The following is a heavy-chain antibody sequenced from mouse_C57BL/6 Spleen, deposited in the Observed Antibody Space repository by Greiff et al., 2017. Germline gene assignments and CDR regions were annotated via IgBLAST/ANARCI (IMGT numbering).Heavy chain of an antibody. CDR3: ARGYYSHYYAMDY. J-gene: IGHJ4*01. Sequence: EVQRVESGGGLVKPGGSLKLSCAASGFTFSDYGMHWVRQAPEKGLEWVAYISSGSSTIYYADTVKGRFTISRDNAKNTLFLQMTSLRSEDTAMYYCARGYYSHYYAMDYWGQGTSVTVSS. V-gene: IGHV5-17*01. D-gene: IGHD2-12*01. CDR2: ISSGSSTI. CDR1: GFTFSDYG.